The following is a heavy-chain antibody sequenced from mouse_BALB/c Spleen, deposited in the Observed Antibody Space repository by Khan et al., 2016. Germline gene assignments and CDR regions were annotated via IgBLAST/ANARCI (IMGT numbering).Heavy chain of an antibody. D-gene: IGHD1-1*01. CDR1: GYTFTTYW. V-gene: IGHV1S81*02. J-gene: IGHJ3*01. CDR2: INPTNGRP. Sequence: QVQLQQPGAELVKPGASVKLSCKASGYTFTTYWMHWVQQRPGQGFEWIGEINPTNGRPHYNEKFKSKATLTVDKLSSPAYMQLSSHTTDDSAVYCSARTRLRARFAYWDQGTLVTVSA. CDR3: ARTRLRARFAY.